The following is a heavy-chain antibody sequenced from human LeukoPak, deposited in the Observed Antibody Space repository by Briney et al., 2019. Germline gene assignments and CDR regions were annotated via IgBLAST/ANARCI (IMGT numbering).Heavy chain of an antibody. CDR1: GGTFSSYA. CDR2: IIPIFGTA. D-gene: IGHD6-19*01. J-gene: IGHJ3*02. CDR3: ASVKAQPGIAVAGPLWAFDI. Sequence: SVKVSCKASGGTFSSYAISWVRQAPGQGLEWMGVIIPIFGTANYAQKFQGRVTITTDESTSTAYMELSSLRSEDTAVYYCASVKAQPGIAVAGPLWAFDIWGQGTRATVSS. V-gene: IGHV1-69*05.